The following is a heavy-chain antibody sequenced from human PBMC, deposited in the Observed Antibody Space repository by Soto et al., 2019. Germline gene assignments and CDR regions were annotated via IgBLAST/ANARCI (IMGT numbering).Heavy chain of an antibody. D-gene: IGHD6-25*01. V-gene: IGHV4-39*01. CDR3: VRLTSRIAAASHGRTNYMAT. J-gene: IGHJ4*02. CDR1: GGSVTIGSSY. CDR2: VFFMGNT. Sequence: SETLSLTCSVSGGSVTIGSSYLGWVRQAPGKGLEWIGDVFFMGNTWYNGVLKASLTISVGTSNDQFSLRLSSVTAAEPDLYFCVRLTSRIAAASHGRTNYMATWAPGTLITVSS.